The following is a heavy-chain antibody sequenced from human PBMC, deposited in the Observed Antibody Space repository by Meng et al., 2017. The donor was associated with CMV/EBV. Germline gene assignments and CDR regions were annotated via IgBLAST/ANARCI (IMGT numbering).Heavy chain of an antibody. Sequence: GESLKISCVVSGLTVSSTYMSWVRQAPGKGLERVSVIYSGGTSYHADSVKGRFTISRDNSKNTVFLQMNSLRAEDTAVYYCATGLGEDGDYTGDFWGQGTLVTVSS. J-gene: IGHJ4*02. CDR3: ATGLGEDGDYTGDF. V-gene: IGHV3-53*01. CDR2: IYSGGTS. D-gene: IGHD4-17*01. CDR1: GLTVSSTY.